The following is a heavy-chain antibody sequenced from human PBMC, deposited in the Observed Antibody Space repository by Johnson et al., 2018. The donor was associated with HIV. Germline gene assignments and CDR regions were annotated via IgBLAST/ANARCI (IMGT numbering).Heavy chain of an antibody. V-gene: IGHV3-33*06. D-gene: IGHD6-13*01. CDR2: IWYDGSNK. CDR3: AKVREAAAGLDAFVI. CDR1: GFTFSSYG. Sequence: QVQLVESGGGVVQPGRSLRLSCAASGFTFSSYGMHWVRQAPGKGLEWVAVIWYDGSNKYYEDSVRGRFTISRDNSKNTLYLQMNSLRAEDTAVYYCAKVREAAAGLDAFVIWGQGTMVTVSS. J-gene: IGHJ3*02.